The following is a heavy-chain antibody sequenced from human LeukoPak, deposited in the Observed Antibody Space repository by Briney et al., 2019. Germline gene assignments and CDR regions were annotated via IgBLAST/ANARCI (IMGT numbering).Heavy chain of an antibody. CDR2: IYYSGST. CDR3: ARLVCGGGSCPAEFDY. D-gene: IGHD2-15*01. J-gene: IGHJ4*02. CDR1: GGSISSGGHY. V-gene: IGHV4-39*01. Sequence: SETLSLTCIVSGGSISSGGHYWGWIRQPPGKGLEWIGGIYYSGSTYHNPSLNSRVTIFIDMSKNQFSLKLSSVTATDTAVYYCARLVCGGGSCPAEFDYWGQGTLVTVSS.